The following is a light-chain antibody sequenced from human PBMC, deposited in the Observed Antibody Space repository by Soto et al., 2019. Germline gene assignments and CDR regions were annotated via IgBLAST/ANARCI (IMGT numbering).Light chain of an antibody. J-gene: IGLJ2*01. CDR1: SDDIGDYNY. CDR2: EVS. V-gene: IGLV2-14*01. CDR3: STYSTMSHLV. Sequence: QSALTQPASVSGSPGQSITISCIGTSDDIGDYNYVSWYQQHPGEAPKLIIYEVSARPSGVSSRFSGSKSANTASLTITDLQAEDKADYYCSTYSTMSHLVFGGGTKLTVI.